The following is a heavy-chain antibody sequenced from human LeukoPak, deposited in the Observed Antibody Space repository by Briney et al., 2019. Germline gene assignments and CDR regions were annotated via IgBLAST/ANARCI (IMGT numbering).Heavy chain of an antibody. Sequence: GGSLRLSCAASGFTFSSYSMNWVRQAPGKGLEWFSYISSSSSTIYYADSVKGRFTISRDNAKNSLYLQMNSLRAEDTAVYYCARDYPDYGDYGDPLDYMDVWGKGTTVTVSS. D-gene: IGHD4-17*01. CDR1: GFTFSSYS. J-gene: IGHJ6*03. V-gene: IGHV3-48*01. CDR3: ARDYPDYGDYGDPLDYMDV. CDR2: ISSSSSTI.